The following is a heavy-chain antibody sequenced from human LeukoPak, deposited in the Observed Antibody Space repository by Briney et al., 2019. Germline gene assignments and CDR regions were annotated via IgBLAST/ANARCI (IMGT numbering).Heavy chain of an antibody. J-gene: IGHJ3*02. Sequence: GGSLRLSCAASGFTVSSNYMSWVRQAPGKGLEWVSVIYSGGSTYYADSVKGRFTTSRDNSRNTLFLQLNNLRADDTARYFCAVDCSSPTCYGQSAFDIWGQGTMVTVSS. V-gene: IGHV3-53*01. CDR1: GFTVSSNY. CDR3: AVDCSSPTCYGQSAFDI. D-gene: IGHD2-2*01. CDR2: IYSGGST.